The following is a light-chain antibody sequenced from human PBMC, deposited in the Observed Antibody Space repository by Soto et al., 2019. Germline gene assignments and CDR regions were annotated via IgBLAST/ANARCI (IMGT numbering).Light chain of an antibody. CDR2: DAS. Sequence: EIVLTQSPATLSLSPGERATLSCGASQSVSRSYLAWYQQKPGLAPRLIIYDASSRAAGIPDRFSGSGSGTDFTLTISRLEPEDSAVYFCQQYGNPPHTFGQGTKLEI. J-gene: IGKJ2*01. CDR3: QQYGNPPHT. V-gene: IGKV3D-20*01. CDR1: QSVSRSY.